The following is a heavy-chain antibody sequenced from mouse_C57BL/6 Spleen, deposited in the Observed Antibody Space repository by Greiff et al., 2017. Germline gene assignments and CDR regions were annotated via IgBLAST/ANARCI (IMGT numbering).Heavy chain of an antibody. J-gene: IGHJ2*01. D-gene: IGHD2-5*01. CDR3: ARGSYYSNSYFDY. CDR1: GYTFTSYW. V-gene: IGHV1-55*01. Sequence: QVHVKQPGAELVKPGASVKMSCKASGYTFTSYWITWVKQRPGQGLEWIGDIYPGSGSTNYNEKFKSKATLTVDTSSSTAYMQLSSLTSEDSAVYYCARGSYYSNSYFDYWGQGTTLTVSS. CDR2: IYPGSGST.